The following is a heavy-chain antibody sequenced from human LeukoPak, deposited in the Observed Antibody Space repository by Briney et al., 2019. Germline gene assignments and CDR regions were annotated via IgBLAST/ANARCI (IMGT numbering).Heavy chain of an antibody. D-gene: IGHD1-14*01. CDR2: ISSSGSSI. J-gene: IGHJ6*04. Sequence: GSLRLSCAASGFTFRSYEMNWVRQAPGKGLGWVSNISSSGSSIYYADSVRGRFTISRDNAKNSLYLQMNSLRAEDTAVYYCARGGTGFYYYYGMDVWGKGTTVTVSS. CDR1: GFTFRSYE. CDR3: ARGGTGFYYYYGMDV. V-gene: IGHV3-48*03.